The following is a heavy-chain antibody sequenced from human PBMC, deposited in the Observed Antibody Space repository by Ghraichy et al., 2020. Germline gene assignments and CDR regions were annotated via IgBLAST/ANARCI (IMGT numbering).Heavy chain of an antibody. V-gene: IGHV3-23*01. J-gene: IGHJ3*02. CDR2: ISGSGGST. Sequence: GGSLRLSCAASGFTFSSYAMSWVRQAPGKGLEWVSAISGSGGSTYYAESVKGRFTISRDNSKNTLYLQMNSLRAEDTAVYYCAKDSSFMIVVVIAAFDIWGQGTMVTVSS. CDR1: GFTFSSYA. D-gene: IGHD3-22*01. CDR3: AKDSSFMIVVVIAAFDI.